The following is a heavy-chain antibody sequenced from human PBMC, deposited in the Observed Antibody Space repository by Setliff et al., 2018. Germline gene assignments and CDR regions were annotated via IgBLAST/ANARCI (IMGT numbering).Heavy chain of an antibody. D-gene: IGHD6-13*01. Sequence: GGSLRLSCVGPDFTFSNSAMSWVRQAPGKGLEWVSTITDSGSKILYVDSVKGRFTISRDNAKNSLYLQMTSLRAEDTALYYCARGRPLYSSPVDYWGQGTLVTVSS. CDR2: ITDSGSKI. CDR1: DFTFSNSA. CDR3: ARGRPLYSSPVDY. J-gene: IGHJ4*02. V-gene: IGHV3-23*01.